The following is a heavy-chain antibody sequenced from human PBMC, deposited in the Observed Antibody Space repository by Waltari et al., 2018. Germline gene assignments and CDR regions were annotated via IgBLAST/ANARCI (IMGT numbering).Heavy chain of an antibody. CDR1: GYSISSGYY. J-gene: IGHJ4*02. CDR3: ARGEGIAAAGTSY. V-gene: IGHV4-38-2*02. Sequence: QVQLQESGPGLVKPSETLSLTCTVSGYSISSGYYWGWLRQPPGKGLEWIGSIHHSGSTYYNPSLKSRLTISVDTSKNQFALMLSSVTAADTAVYYCARGEGIAAAGTSYWGPGTLVTVSS. CDR2: IHHSGST. D-gene: IGHD6-13*01.